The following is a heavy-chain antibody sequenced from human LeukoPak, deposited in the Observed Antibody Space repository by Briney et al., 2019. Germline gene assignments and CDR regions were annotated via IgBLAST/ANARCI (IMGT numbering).Heavy chain of an antibody. CDR3: ARYLKPTVFFAFDV. V-gene: IGHV4-59*01. CDR2: IYYTGNT. J-gene: IGHJ3*01. Sequence: SETLSLTCTVSGGSISSYYWTWVRQPPGKGLEWIGYIYYTGNTNYNPSLESRVTMSVDTSRNQFSLNLRSLTAADTAVYYCARYLKPTVFFAFDVWAKGQWSPSLQ. D-gene: IGHD1-1*01. CDR1: GGSISSYY.